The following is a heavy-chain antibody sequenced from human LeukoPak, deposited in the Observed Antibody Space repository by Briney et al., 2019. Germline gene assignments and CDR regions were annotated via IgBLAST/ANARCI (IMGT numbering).Heavy chain of an antibody. D-gene: IGHD6-13*01. CDR1: GGSISSYY. CDR2: IYYSGST. Sequence: SETLSLTCTVSGGSISSYYWSWIRQPPGKGLEWIGYIYYSGSTNYNPSLKSRVTISVDTSKNQFSLKLSSVTAADTAVYYCARDDSSSYKGRWFDPWGQGTLVTVSS. CDR3: ARDDSSSYKGRWFDP. V-gene: IGHV4-59*01. J-gene: IGHJ5*02.